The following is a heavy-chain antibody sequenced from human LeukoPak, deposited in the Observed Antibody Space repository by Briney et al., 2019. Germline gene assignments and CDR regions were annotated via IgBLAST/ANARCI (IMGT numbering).Heavy chain of an antibody. CDR1: GFTFSNYA. Sequence: QPGGSLRLSCAASGFTFSNYAMTWVRQAPGKGLDWVSTISGSGGSTYYADSVKGRFTISRDNSKNTLSLQMNSLRVEDTAVYYCEMTPFDYWGQGTLVTVPS. CDR2: ISGSGGST. CDR3: EMTPFDY. J-gene: IGHJ4*02. V-gene: IGHV3-23*01.